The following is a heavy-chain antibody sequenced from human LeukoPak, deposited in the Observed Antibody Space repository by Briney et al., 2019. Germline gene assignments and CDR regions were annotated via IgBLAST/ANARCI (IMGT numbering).Heavy chain of an antibody. CDR2: IIPIFGTA. J-gene: IGHJ4*02. CDR1: GGTFSSYA. CDR3: ARDPLGDYVWGSYFD. V-gene: IGHV1-69*05. D-gene: IGHD3-16*01. Sequence: SVRVSCKASGGTFSSYAISWVRQAPGQGLEWMGRIIPIFGTANYAQKFQGRVTITTDEYTSTAYMELSRLRSEDTAVYYCARDPLGDYVWGSYFDWGQGPLVTVSS.